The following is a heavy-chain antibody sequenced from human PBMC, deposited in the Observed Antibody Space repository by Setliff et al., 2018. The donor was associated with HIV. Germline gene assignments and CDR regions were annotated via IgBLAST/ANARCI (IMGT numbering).Heavy chain of an antibody. V-gene: IGHV2-26*01. CDR2: ISSNDEK. Sequence: SGPTLVNPTETLTLTCTVSGFSLSAPRMGVSWIRQPPGKALEWLAHISSNDEKSYSTSLKSRLTIFKDSSKSQVVLIMTNMGPVDTGTYYCARIGYASGWYNYWGQGALVTVSS. D-gene: IGHD6-19*01. J-gene: IGHJ4*02. CDR3: ARIGYASGWYNY. CDR1: GFSLSAPRMG.